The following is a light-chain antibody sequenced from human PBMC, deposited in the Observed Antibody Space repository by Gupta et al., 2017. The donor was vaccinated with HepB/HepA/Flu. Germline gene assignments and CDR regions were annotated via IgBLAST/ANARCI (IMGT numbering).Light chain of an antibody. V-gene: IGKV3-15*01. Sequence: EIVMTQSPATLSVSPGERATLSCRASHSVSANLAWYQQKPGQAPRLLIYGASSRATGIPDRFSGTGSGTEFTLNIAGLQSEDSAVYYCQHENIWPLPFGRGTKLDIK. CDR3: QHENIWPLP. CDR2: GAS. CDR1: HSVSAN. J-gene: IGKJ4*01.